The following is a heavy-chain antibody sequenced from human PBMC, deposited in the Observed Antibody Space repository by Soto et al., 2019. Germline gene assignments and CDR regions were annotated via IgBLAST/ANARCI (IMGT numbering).Heavy chain of an antibody. CDR2: INHSGYT. J-gene: IGHJ4*02. CDR1: GGSISIYY. D-gene: IGHD2-2*03. V-gene: IGHV4-59*01. Sequence: SETLSLTCTVSGGSISIYYWHWIRQPPGGGLEWIGYINHSGYTSYNPSLRSRVAISVDTSKNLFSLNVNSVTAADTAVYYCTREYSSYGYWSPGTLVTVSS. CDR3: TREYSSYGY.